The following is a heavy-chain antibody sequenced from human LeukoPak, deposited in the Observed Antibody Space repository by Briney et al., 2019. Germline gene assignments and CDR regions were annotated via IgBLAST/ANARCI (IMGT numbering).Heavy chain of an antibody. CDR1: GGSIRSSSYY. V-gene: IGHV4-39*01. D-gene: IGHD3-10*01. J-gene: IGHJ4*02. CDR2: NCNSVGT. CDR3: ARSPKSITMVRGVTWENY. Sequence: SETLSLTCTVSGGSIRSSSYYWGWIRQPPRKGLAWIGRNCNSVGTYYSPPRKSRATISVDTSKTPFSLNLSSVNVADTAVYYCARSPKSITMVRGVTWENYWGQGTLVTVSS.